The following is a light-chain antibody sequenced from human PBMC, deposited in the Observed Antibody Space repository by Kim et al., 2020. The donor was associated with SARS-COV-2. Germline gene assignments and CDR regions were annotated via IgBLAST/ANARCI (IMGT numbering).Light chain of an antibody. J-gene: IGKJ1*01. V-gene: IGKV1-27*01. CDR1: QGISSN. CDR3: QKCSGAPWT. CDR2: DAS. Sequence: VSVGDRVTITCRASQGISSNVAWYQQKPVKVPNLLIYDASALQSGVPSRFSGTGSGTDFTLTISSLQPEDVATYYCQKCSGAPWTFGQGTKVDIK.